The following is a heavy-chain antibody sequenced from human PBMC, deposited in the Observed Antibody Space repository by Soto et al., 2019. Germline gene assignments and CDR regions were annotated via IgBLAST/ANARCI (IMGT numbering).Heavy chain of an antibody. D-gene: IGHD3-9*01. Sequence: SETLSRTCTVSGGSVSSGSYYWSWIRQAAGKGLEWIGYIYYSGSTNYNPSLKSRVTISVDTSKNQLSLKLSSVTDADTAVYYCATYYDILIYAFDLWGQGTLVTVSS. J-gene: IGHJ3*01. CDR3: ATYYDILIYAFDL. CDR1: GGSVSSGSYY. CDR2: IYYSGST. V-gene: IGHV4-61*01.